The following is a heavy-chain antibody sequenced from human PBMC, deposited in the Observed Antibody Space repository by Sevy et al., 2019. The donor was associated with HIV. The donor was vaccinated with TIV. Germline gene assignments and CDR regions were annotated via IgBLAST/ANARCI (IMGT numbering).Heavy chain of an antibody. CDR2: ISGSGGST. V-gene: IGHV3-23*01. J-gene: IGHJ4*02. CDR3: PKDRESLYAFDY. CDR1: GFTFSSYA. Sequence: GGSLRLSCAASGFTFSSYAMSWVRQAPGKGLEWVSAISGSGGSTYYADSVKGRFTISRDNSKNTLYLQMNSLRAEDTAVYYCPKDRESLYAFDYWGQGTLVTVSS. D-gene: IGHD3-10*01.